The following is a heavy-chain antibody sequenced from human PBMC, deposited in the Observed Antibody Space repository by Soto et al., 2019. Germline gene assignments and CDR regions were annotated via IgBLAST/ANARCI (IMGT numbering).Heavy chain of an antibody. J-gene: IGHJ4*02. CDR3: ARGGIGDILTGYPRKQRFDY. V-gene: IGHV4-59*12. CDR2: IYYSGST. CDR1: GGSISSYY. D-gene: IGHD3-9*01. Sequence: SETLSLTCTVSGGSISSYYWSWIRQPPGKGLEWIGYIYYSGSTNYNPSLKSRVTISVDTSKNQFSLKLSSVTAADTAVYYCARGGIGDILTGYPRKQRFDYWGQGTLVTVSS.